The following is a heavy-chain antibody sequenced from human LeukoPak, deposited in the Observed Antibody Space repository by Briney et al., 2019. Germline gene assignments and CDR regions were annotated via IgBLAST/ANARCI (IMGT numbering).Heavy chain of an antibody. J-gene: IGHJ4*02. CDR1: GDSVSSNSAA. Sequence: SQTLSLTCAISGDSVSSNSAAWNWIRQSPSRGLEWLGMTYYRSNWYNDYAVPVKSRITINPDTSKNQFSLQLNSVTPEDTAIYYCARFIVASGSFDYWGQGALVTVSS. CDR2: TYYRSNWYN. D-gene: IGHD6-13*01. V-gene: IGHV6-1*01. CDR3: ARFIVASGSFDY.